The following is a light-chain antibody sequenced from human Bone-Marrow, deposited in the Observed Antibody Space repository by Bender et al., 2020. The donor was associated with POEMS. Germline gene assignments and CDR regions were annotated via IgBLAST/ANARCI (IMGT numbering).Light chain of an antibody. V-gene: IGLV2-14*02. CDR3: QSYDNSLGGWV. CDR2: EVN. J-gene: IGLJ3*02. Sequence: QSALTQPASVSGSPGQSLTISCTGTSSDVGSYNLVSWYQQHPGKAPKLMISEVNKRPSGVSNRFSGSKSGITASLTISGLQAEDEADYYCQSYDNSLGGWVFGGGTKLTVL. CDR1: SSDVGSYNL.